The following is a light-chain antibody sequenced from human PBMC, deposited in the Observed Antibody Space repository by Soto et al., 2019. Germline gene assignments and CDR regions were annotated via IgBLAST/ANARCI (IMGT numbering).Light chain of an antibody. CDR1: QAISSY. V-gene: IGKV1-27*01. Sequence: DIQLTQSPSSLSASVGDRVTITCRVSQAISSYLAWYQQKPGKVPELLIYATSTLQSGAPSRFSGSGSGTDVTLTISSLQPEDVATYYCHKYNHAPTFGGGTKVEIK. CDR2: ATS. CDR3: HKYNHAPT. J-gene: IGKJ4*01.